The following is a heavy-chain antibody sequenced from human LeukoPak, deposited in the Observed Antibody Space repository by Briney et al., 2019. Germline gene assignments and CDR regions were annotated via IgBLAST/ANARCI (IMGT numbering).Heavy chain of an antibody. CDR2: ISGSGDGT. CDR1: GFTFNTYA. Sequence: GGSLRPSCAASGFTFNTYAMNWVRQAPGKGLEWVSGISGSGDGTYYADSVKGRFTISRDNSKNTLNLQMNGLRADDTALYYCASGGCRGGSCQSPFDYWGQGTLVTVSS. J-gene: IGHJ4*02. CDR3: ASGGCRGGSCQSPFDY. V-gene: IGHV3-23*01. D-gene: IGHD2-15*01.